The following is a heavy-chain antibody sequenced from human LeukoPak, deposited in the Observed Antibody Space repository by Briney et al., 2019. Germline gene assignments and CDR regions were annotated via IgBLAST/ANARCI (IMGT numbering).Heavy chain of an antibody. J-gene: IGHJ4*02. CDR3: ARPGRFLEWLPSNLRGAYYFDY. V-gene: IGHV3-30*04. CDR2: ISYDGSNK. D-gene: IGHD3-3*01. CDR1: GFTFSSYA. Sequence: PGGSLRLSCAASGFTFSSYAMHWIRQAPGKGLEWVAVISYDGSNKYYADSVKGRFTISRDNSKNTLYLQMNSLRAEDTAVYYCARPGRFLEWLPSNLRGAYYFDYWGQGTLVTVSS.